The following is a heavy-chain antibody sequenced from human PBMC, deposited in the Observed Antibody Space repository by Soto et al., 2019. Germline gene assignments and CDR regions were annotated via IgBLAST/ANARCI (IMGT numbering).Heavy chain of an antibody. CDR2: VSHSGST. Sequence: QVQLQESGPGLVKPSGTLSLTCAVSGGSISSSSWWSWVRQPPGKGLEWIGEVSHSGSTTYNPSLRSRVTISVDKSKNQASLKLTSVTAADTAVYYCSTGWELRNYWGQGTLVTVSS. CDR3: STGWELRNY. CDR1: GGSISSSSW. D-gene: IGHD1-26*01. J-gene: IGHJ4*02. V-gene: IGHV4-4*02.